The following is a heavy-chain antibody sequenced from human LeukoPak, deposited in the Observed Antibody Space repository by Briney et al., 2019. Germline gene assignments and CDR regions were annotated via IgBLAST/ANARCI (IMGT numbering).Heavy chain of an antibody. CDR1: GFTFTSSA. J-gene: IGHJ4*02. Sequence: SVNVSCKASGFTFTSSAVQWVRQARGQRLEWIGWIVVGSGNTNYAQKFQGRVTMTRDTSISTAYMELSRLRSDDTAVYYCARGGHSSGWYFLHYWGQGTLVTVSS. CDR2: IVVGSGNT. V-gene: IGHV1-58*01. D-gene: IGHD6-19*01. CDR3: ARGGHSSGWYFLHY.